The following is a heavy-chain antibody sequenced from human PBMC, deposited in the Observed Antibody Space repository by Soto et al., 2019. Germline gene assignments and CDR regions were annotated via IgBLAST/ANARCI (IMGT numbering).Heavy chain of an antibody. J-gene: IGHJ6*02. CDR3: VQSRCGGDCLQSYSSHSYYGLDV. V-gene: IGHV2-5*02. D-gene: IGHD2-21*02. CDR2: IYWDDDK. CDR1: GLSLSTTGVG. Sequence: QITLKESGPTLVKPTQTLTLTCTFSGLSLSTTGVGVGWIRQPPGKALEWLALIYWDDDKRYSPSLKSRLTITKDTSQTQVVLTMTNMDPVDTATYYCVQSRCGGDCLQSYSSHSYYGLDVWGQGTTVTVSS.